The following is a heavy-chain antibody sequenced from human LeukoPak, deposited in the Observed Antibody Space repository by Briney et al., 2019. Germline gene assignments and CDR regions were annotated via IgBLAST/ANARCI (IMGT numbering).Heavy chain of an antibody. CDR1: GGSLSGYY. Sequence: KTSETLSLTCAVYGGSLSGYYWSWIRQPPGKGLEWIGEINHSGSTNYNPSLKSRVTISVDTSKNQFSLKLSSVTAADTAVYYCARVTATVTIGGIDYWGQGTLVTVSS. D-gene: IGHD4-17*01. CDR3: ARVTATVTIGGIDY. CDR2: INHSGST. J-gene: IGHJ4*02. V-gene: IGHV4-34*01.